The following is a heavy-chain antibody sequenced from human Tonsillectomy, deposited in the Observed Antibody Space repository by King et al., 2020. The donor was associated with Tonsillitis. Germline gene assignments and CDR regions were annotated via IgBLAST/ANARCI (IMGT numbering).Heavy chain of an antibody. CDR2: IEPDGSMT. CDR3: AQRGKGYCSFINCYYDY. CDR1: GFTFSDYV. Sequence: VQLVESGGGLAQPGGSLRLSCEASGFTFSDYVMTWVRQGPGKGLEWVSSIEPDGSMTYYADSVRGRFTISRDNSKNTLYLQMNRLRDEDTAVYYCAQRGKGYCSFINCYYDYWGQGTLVTVSS. J-gene: IGHJ4*02. D-gene: IGHD2-2*01. V-gene: IGHV3-23*04.